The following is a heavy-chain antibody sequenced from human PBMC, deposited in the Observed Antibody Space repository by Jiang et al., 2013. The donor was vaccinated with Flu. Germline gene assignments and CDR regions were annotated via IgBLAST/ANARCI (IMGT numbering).Heavy chain of an antibody. CDR3: ARKGLAAAPLLGAFDI. CDR1: GGSFSGYY. Sequence: LLKPSETLSLTCAVYGGSFSGYYWSWIRQPPGKGLEWIGEINHSGSTNYNPSLKSRVTISVDTSKNQFSLKLSSVTAADTAVYYCARKGLAAAPLLGAFDIWGQGTMVTVSS. J-gene: IGHJ3*02. CDR2: INHSGST. V-gene: IGHV4-34*01. D-gene: IGHD6-13*01.